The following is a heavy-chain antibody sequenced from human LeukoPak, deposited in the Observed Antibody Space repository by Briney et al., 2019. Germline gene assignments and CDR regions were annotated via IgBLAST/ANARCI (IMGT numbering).Heavy chain of an antibody. D-gene: IGHD6-6*01. CDR2: INTDTGNP. V-gene: IGHV7-4-1*02. CDR1: GDIFTTYA. J-gene: IGHJ5*02. Sequence: GASVKVSCKASGDIFTTYAMNWVRQAPGQGLEWMGWINTDTGNPTYAQGFTGRFVFSLDTSLRTAYLHISSLKAEDTAVYYCARMYSRSSNGFDPWGQGTLVTVSS. CDR3: ARMYSRSSNGFDP.